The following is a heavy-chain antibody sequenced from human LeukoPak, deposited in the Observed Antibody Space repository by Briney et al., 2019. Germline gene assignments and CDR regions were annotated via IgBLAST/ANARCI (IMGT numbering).Heavy chain of an antibody. J-gene: IGHJ4*02. CDR3: ASFFCNSGLCYYLDY. D-gene: IGHD2-8*01. CDR2: INTNTGNP. V-gene: IGHV7-4-1*02. Sequence: ASVKVSCKASGYTFTSNALGWVRQAPGQGLEWMGWINTNTGNPTYAQGFTGRFVFSLDTSDNTAYLQISSLQAEDTAAYYCASFFCNSGLCYYLDYWGQGTLVTVSS. CDR1: GYTFTSNA.